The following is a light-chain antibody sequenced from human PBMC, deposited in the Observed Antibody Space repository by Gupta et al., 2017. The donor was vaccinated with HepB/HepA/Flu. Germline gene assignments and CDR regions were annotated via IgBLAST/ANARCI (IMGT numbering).Light chain of an antibody. CDR3: QQYDNRPT. J-gene: IGKJ4*01. CDR2: DAS. V-gene: IGKV1-33*01. Sequence: DIQRTQSPSSLSASVADRVTLTRQASKDITYYLYWYQHNPVRSPQLLDYDASTLETGVPPRFSGSAAGKDFTITISSLQQDDMATYYCQQYDNRPTFGGGTKVEIK. CDR1: KDITYY.